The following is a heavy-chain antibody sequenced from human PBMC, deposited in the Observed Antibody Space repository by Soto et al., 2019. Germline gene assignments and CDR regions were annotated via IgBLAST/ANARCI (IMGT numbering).Heavy chain of an antibody. CDR3: ARGVFEYSSSRGGFYYYYYGMDV. Sequence: GSLRLSCAASGFTFSSYWMSWVRQAPGKGLEWVANIKQDGSEKYYVDSVKGRFTISRDNAKNSLYLQMNSLRAEDTAVYYCARGVFEYSSSRGGFYYYYYGMDVWGQGTTVTVSS. D-gene: IGHD6-6*01. CDR1: GFTFSSYW. J-gene: IGHJ6*02. V-gene: IGHV3-7*03. CDR2: IKQDGSEK.